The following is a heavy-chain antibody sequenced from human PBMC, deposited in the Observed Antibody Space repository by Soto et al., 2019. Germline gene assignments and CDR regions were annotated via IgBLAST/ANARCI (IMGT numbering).Heavy chain of an antibody. CDR1: GFTFSSYG. Sequence: GGSLRLSCAASGFTFSSYGMHWVRQAPGKGLEWVAVISYDGSNKYYADSVKGRFTISRDNSKNTLYLQMNSLRAEDTAVYYCAKLYDILTGYESGIDYWGQGTLVTVSS. CDR3: AKLYDILTGYESGIDY. CDR2: ISYDGSNK. D-gene: IGHD3-9*01. V-gene: IGHV3-30*18. J-gene: IGHJ4*02.